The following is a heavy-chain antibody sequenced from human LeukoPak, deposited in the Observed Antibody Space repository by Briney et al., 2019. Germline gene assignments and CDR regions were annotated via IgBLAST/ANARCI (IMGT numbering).Heavy chain of an antibody. CDR1: DFAFSTCA. V-gene: IGHV3-23*01. D-gene: IGHD2-15*01. Sequence: GGSLRLSCAASDFAFSTCAMSWVRQAPGKGLEWVSSISDSGTRAYFADSVKGRFTISRDNSKNMLFLQMNRLRAEDTAIYYCANWARGCSGGSFYLFDYWGRGTLVTVSS. J-gene: IGHJ4*02. CDR3: ANWARGCSGGSFYLFDY. CDR2: ISDSGTRA.